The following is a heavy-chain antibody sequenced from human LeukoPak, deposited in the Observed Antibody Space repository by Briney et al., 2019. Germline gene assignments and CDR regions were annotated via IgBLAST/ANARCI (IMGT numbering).Heavy chain of an antibody. V-gene: IGHV1-69*04. Sequence: SVKVSCKASGGTFSSYAISWVRQAPGQGLEWMGRIIPILGIANYAQKFQGRVTITADKSTSTAYMELSSLRSEDTAVYYCARSYYGSGSYYELIFDYWGQGTLVTVSS. J-gene: IGHJ4*02. CDR2: IIPILGIA. CDR3: ARSYYGSGSYYELIFDY. D-gene: IGHD3-10*01. CDR1: GGTFSSYA.